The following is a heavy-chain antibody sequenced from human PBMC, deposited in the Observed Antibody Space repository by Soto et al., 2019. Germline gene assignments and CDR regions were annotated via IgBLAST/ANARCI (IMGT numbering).Heavy chain of an antibody. V-gene: IGHV3-48*01. CDR2: ISSSSSTI. Sequence: PGGSLRLSCAASGFTFSSYSMNWVRQAPGKGLEWVSYISSSSSTIYYADSVKGRFTISRDNAKNSLYLQMNSLRAEDTAVYYCAREDTAIYYYYMDVWGKGTTVTVSS. CDR1: GFTFSSYS. CDR3: AREDTAIYYYYMDV. J-gene: IGHJ6*03. D-gene: IGHD5-18*01.